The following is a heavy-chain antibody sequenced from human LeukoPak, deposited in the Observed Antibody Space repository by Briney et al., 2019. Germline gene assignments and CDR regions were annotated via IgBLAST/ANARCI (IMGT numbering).Heavy chain of an antibody. V-gene: IGHV3-30-3*01. J-gene: IGHJ4*02. CDR1: GFTFSSYA. D-gene: IGHD6-19*01. Sequence: GRSLRLSCAASGFTFSSYAMHWVRQAPGKGLEWVAVISYDGSNKYYADSVKGRFTISRDNSKNTLYLQMNSLRAEDTAVYYCASPRTRYSSGIRLDYWGQGTLVTVSS. CDR3: ASPRTRYSSGIRLDY. CDR2: ISYDGSNK.